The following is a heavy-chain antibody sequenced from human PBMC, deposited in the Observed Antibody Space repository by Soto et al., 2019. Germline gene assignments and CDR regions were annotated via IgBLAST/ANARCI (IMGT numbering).Heavy chain of an antibody. CDR2: IYYSGST. D-gene: IGHD2-15*01. V-gene: IGHV4-61*01. J-gene: IGHJ4*02. CDR1: GGSVSSGSYY. CDR3: ARDCSGGSCYSRHFS. Sequence: PSETLSLTCTVSGGSVSSGSYYWSWIRQPPGKGLEWIGYIYYSGSTNYNPSLKSRVTISVDTSKNQFSLKLSSVTAADTAVYYCARDCSGGSCYSRHFSWGQGTLVTVSS.